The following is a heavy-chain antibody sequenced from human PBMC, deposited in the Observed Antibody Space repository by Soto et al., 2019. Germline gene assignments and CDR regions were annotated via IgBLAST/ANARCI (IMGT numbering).Heavy chain of an antibody. V-gene: IGHV4-39*01. J-gene: IGHJ4*02. CDR1: GGPISSSSYY. CDR2: IYYSGSF. CDR3: AKHSYYDSSAYYTNFDY. Sequence: QLQLQESGPGLVKPSETLSLTCNVSGGPISSSSYYWGWIRQPPGKGLERIGSIYYSGSFYYNPSLKSRVTISVDTSKNQFSLKLSSVTAADTAVYYCAKHSYYDSSAYYTNFDYWGQGTLVTVSS. D-gene: IGHD3-22*01.